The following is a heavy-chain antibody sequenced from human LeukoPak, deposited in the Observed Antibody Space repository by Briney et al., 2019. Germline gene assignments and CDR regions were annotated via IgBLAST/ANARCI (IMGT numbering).Heavy chain of an antibody. V-gene: IGHV3-48*03. J-gene: IGHJ4*02. CDR1: GFTFSSYE. Sequence: PGGSLRLSCAASGFTFSSYEMNWVRQAPGKGLEWVSYISSSGSTIYYADSVKGRFTIPRDNAKNSLYLQMNSLRAEDTAVYYCARVMTTVTTEWGQGTLVTVSS. CDR2: ISSSGSTI. D-gene: IGHD4-17*01. CDR3: ARVMTTVTTE.